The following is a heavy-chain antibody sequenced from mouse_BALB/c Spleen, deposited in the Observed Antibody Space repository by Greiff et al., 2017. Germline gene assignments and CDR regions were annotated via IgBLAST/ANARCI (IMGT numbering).Heavy chain of an antibody. CDR1: GFAFSSYD. CDR2: ISSGGGST. J-gene: IGHJ4*01. CDR3: ARPMITTYYAMDY. V-gene: IGHV5-12-1*01. Sequence: EVMLVESGGGLVKPGGSLKLSCAASGFAFSSYDMSWVRQTPEKRLEWVAYISSGGGSTYYPDTVKGRFTISRDNAKNTLYLQMSSLKSEDTAMYYCARPMITTYYAMDYWGQGTSVTVSS. D-gene: IGHD2-4*01.